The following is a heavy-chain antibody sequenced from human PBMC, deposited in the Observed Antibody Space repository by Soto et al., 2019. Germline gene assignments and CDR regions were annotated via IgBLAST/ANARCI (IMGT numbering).Heavy chain of an antibody. Sequence: SETLSLTCTVSGVSISSYYWSWIRQPPGKGLEWIGYIYYSGSTNYNPSLKSRVTISVDTSKNQFSLKLSSVTAADTAVYYCARGSGAAARHLNFDYWGQGTLVTVSS. V-gene: IGHV4-59*01. CDR3: ARGSGAAARHLNFDY. CDR1: GVSISSYY. D-gene: IGHD6-13*01. J-gene: IGHJ4*02. CDR2: IYYSGST.